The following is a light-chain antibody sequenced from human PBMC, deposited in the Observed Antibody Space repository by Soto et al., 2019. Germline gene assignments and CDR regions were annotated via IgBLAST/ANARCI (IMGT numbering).Light chain of an antibody. CDR2: LNSDGSH. CDR1: SGHSSYA. Sequence: QLVLTQSPSASASLGASVKLTCTLSSGHSSYAIAWHQQQPEKGPRYLMKLNSDGSHSKGDGIPDRFSGSSAGAERSLTISSLQSDDEADYYCQTWGTGLLVFGGGTKLTVL. V-gene: IGLV4-69*01. CDR3: QTWGTGLLV. J-gene: IGLJ3*02.